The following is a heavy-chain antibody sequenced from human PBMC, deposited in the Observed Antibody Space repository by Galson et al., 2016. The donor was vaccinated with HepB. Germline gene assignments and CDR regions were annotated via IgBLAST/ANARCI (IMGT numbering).Heavy chain of an antibody. CDR1: GDSISSGTYY. CDR2: IYFSGTI. D-gene: IGHD3-3*01. Sequence: TLSLTCTVSGDSISSGTYYWNWIRHHPRRSLEWIGYIYFSGTIYYNPSLGSRVTISADMSRNQFSLKVTSVTAADAAIYYCARGADYDFWGGHNWFDPWGRGALVTVSS. V-gene: IGHV4-31*03. J-gene: IGHJ5*01. CDR3: ARGADYDFWGGHNWFDP.